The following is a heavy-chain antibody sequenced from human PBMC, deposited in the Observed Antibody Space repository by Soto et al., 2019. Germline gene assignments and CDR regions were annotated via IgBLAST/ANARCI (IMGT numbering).Heavy chain of an antibody. J-gene: IGHJ3*02. Sequence: PSETLSLTCTVSGGSISSYYWSWIRQPPGKGLEWIGYIYYSGSTNYNPSLKSRVTISVDTSKNQFSLKLSSVTAADTAVYYCARFELERGAFDIWGQGTMVTVSS. D-gene: IGHD1-1*01. CDR3: ARFELERGAFDI. CDR2: IYYSGST. CDR1: GGSISSYY. V-gene: IGHV4-59*01.